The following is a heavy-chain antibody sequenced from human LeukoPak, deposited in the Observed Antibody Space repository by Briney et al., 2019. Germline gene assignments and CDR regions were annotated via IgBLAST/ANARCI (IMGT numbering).Heavy chain of an antibody. D-gene: IGHD6-13*01. CDR3: ARAPSWYEAHPHDY. CDR2: FDPEDGET. V-gene: IGHV1-24*01. CDR1: GYTLTELS. Sequence: GASVKVSCKVSGYTLTELSMHWVRQAPGKGLEWMGGFDPEDGETIYAQKFQGRVTMTEDTSTDTAYMELSSLRSEDTAVYYCARAPSWYEAHPHDYWGQGTLVTVSS. J-gene: IGHJ4*02.